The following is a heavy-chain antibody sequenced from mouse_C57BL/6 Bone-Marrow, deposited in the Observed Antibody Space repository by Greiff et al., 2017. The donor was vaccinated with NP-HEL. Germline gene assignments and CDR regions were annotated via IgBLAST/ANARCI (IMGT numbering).Heavy chain of an antibody. CDR1: GFTFSDAW. CDR3: TNYYGTPFDY. V-gene: IGHV6-6*01. D-gene: IGHD1-1*01. Sequence: EVKLMESGGGLVQPGGSLKLSCAASGFTFSDAWMDWVRQSPEKGLEWVAEIRNKANNNATYYAESVKGRFTISRDDSKSSVYLQMNSLRAEDTGIYYCTNYYGTPFDYWGQGTTLTVSS. CDR2: IRNKANNNAT. J-gene: IGHJ2*01.